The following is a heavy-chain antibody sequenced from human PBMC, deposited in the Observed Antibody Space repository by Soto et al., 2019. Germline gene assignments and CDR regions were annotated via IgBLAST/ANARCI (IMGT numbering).Heavy chain of an antibody. CDR1: GGSFSGYY. CDR3: ARGSIAARPSYYYYGMDV. Sequence: PSETLSLTCAVYGGSFSGYYWGWIRQPPGKGLEWIGEINHSGSTNYNPSLKSRVTISVDTSKNQFSLKLSSVTAADTAVYYCARGSIAARPSYYYYGMDVWGQGTTVTVSS. J-gene: IGHJ6*02. V-gene: IGHV4-34*01. D-gene: IGHD6-6*01. CDR2: INHSGST.